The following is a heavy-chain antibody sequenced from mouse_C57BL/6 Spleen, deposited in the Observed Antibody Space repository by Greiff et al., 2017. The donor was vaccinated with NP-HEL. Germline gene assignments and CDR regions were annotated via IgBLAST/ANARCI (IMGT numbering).Heavy chain of an antibody. J-gene: IGHJ1*03. CDR1: GYAFSSSW. D-gene: IGHD1-1*01. CDR2: IYPGDGDT. CDR3: ARSQCSTTVEWYFDV. Sequence: VQLQQSGPELVKPGASVKISCKASGYAFSSSWMNWVKQRPGKGLEWIGRIYPGDGDTTYNGTFKGKATLTADKSASTADMQLSSLTSEDSAVYFCARSQCSTTVEWYFDVWATGTTVTVSS. V-gene: IGHV1-82*01.